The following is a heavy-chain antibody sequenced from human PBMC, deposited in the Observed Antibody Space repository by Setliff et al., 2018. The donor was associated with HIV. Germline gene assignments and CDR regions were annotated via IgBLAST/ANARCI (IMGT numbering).Heavy chain of an antibody. CDR2: INPHTGVT. CDR3: ARDLRDGFEEWFSTLDDGMDV. D-gene: IGHD3-3*01. J-gene: IGHJ6*02. V-gene: IGHV1-2*02. CDR1: GYIFIRYY. Sequence: ASVKVSCKTSGYIFIRYYIFWVRQAPGQGLEWMGNINPHTGVTKYAEKFQGRVTMTRDTSINTIYMELCRLRSDDTAVYYCARDLRDGFEEWFSTLDDGMDVWGQGTTVTVS.